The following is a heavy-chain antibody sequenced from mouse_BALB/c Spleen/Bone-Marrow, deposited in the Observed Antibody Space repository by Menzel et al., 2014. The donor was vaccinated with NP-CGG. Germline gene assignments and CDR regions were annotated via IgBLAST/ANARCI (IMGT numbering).Heavy chain of an antibody. CDR2: IYPGDGDT. V-gene: IGHV1-80*01. Sequence: VQLQQSGAELVGPGSSVKISCKASGYAFSSYWMNWVKQRPGQGLEWIGQIYPGDGDTNYNGKFKGKATLTADKSSSTAYMQLSSLTSEDSAVYFCARWITTVVAPYVMDYWGQGTSVTVSS. CDR3: ARWITTVVAPYVMDY. D-gene: IGHD1-1*01. J-gene: IGHJ4*01. CDR1: GYAFSSYW.